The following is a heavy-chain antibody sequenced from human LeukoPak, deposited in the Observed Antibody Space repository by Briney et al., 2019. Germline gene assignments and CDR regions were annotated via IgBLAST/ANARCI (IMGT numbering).Heavy chain of an antibody. Sequence: NSSETLSLTCTVSGGSISSYYWSWIRQPPGKGLEWIGYIYYSGSTNYNPSLKTRVTISVDTSKNQFSVKLSSVTAADTAVYYCARGGKNSGWYGWGQGTLVTVSS. D-gene: IGHD6-19*01. CDR3: ARGGKNSGWYG. CDR2: IYYSGST. J-gene: IGHJ4*02. V-gene: IGHV4-59*01. CDR1: GGSISSYY.